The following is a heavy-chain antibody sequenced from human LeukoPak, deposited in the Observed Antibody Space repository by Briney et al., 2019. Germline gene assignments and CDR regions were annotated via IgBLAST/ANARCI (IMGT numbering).Heavy chain of an antibody. CDR2: ISGSGSST. Sequence: GGSLRLSCAASGFTFSSYDMSWIRQAPGKGLEWVSVISGSGSSTYYADSVKGRFTISRDNSKRTMYLQMNSLRAEDTAVYYCAKDRHAPGRYCSSAICFPFDIWGQGTLVTVSS. J-gene: IGHJ5*02. CDR3: AKDRHAPGRYCSSAICFPFDI. CDR1: GFTFSSYD. D-gene: IGHD2-2*01. V-gene: IGHV3-23*01.